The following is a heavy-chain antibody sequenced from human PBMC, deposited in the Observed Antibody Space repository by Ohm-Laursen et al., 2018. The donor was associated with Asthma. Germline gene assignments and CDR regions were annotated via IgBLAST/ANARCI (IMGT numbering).Heavy chain of an antibody. J-gene: IGHJ4*02. Sequence: SLRLSCAASGFTFSDYFMHWVRQGPGEGLVWISHIFPHGRHTNYADSVKGRFTISRDDAQNTLYLQMNSLRADDTAVYYCARGSLEGLQRGQGTLVTVSS. D-gene: IGHD5-24*01. CDR2: IFPHGRHT. V-gene: IGHV3-74*01. CDR3: ARGSLEGLQ. CDR1: GFTFSDYF.